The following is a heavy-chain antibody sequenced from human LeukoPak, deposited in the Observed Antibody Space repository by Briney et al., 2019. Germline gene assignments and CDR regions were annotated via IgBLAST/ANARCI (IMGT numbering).Heavy chain of an antibody. CDR3: TKYSSSHGMDV. Sequence: GGSLRLSCTASGFTFGDYAMSWVRQAPGKGLEWVGFIRSKAYGWTTEYAASVKGRFTISRDDSKSIAYLQMNSLKTEDTAVYYCTKYSSSHGMDVWGKGTTVTVSS. J-gene: IGHJ6*04. CDR2: IRSKAYGWTT. V-gene: IGHV3-49*04. CDR1: GFTFGDYA. D-gene: IGHD6-13*01.